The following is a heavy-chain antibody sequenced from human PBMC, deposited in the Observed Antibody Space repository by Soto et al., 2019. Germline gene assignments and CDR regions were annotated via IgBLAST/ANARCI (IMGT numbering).Heavy chain of an antibody. CDR2: VFHSGSS. Sequence: SETLSLTCTVSGASVTGFYWSWIRQPPGKGLEWIGYVFHSGSSNYNPSLKSRVTISVDTSKSQISLRPTSVTAADTAVYYCARDTGLGVAQIEYWGKGNLVTVS. D-gene: IGHD6-19*01. V-gene: IGHV4-59*02. CDR1: GASVTGFY. J-gene: IGHJ4*02. CDR3: ARDTGLGVAQIEY.